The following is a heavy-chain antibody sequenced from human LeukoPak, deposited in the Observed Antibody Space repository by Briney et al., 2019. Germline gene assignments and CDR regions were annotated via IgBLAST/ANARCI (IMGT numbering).Heavy chain of an antibody. CDR3: ARDLDYYGSGFEDAFDI. J-gene: IGHJ3*02. Sequence: GGSLRLSCAASGFTFSDYYMSWIRQAPGKGLEWVSYISSSSSYTNYADSVKGRFTISRDNAKNSLYLQMNSLRDEDTAVYYCARDLDYYGSGFEDAFDIWGQGTMVTVSS. V-gene: IGHV3-11*06. CDR2: ISSSSSYT. D-gene: IGHD3-10*01. CDR1: GFTFSDYY.